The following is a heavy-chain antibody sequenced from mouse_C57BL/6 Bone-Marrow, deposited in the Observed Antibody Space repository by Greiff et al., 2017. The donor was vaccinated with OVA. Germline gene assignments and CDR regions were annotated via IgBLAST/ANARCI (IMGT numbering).Heavy chain of an antibody. V-gene: IGHV5-9-1*02. D-gene: IGHD3-1*01. CDR2: ISSGGDYI. CDR1: GFTFSSYA. Sequence: EVKLVESGEGLVKPGGSLKLSCAASGFTFSSYAMSWVRQTPEKRLEWVAYISSGGDYIYYADTVKGRFTISRDNARNTLYLQMSSLKSEDTAMYYCTRGGYVYAMDYWGQGTSVTVSS. CDR3: TRGGYVYAMDY. J-gene: IGHJ4*01.